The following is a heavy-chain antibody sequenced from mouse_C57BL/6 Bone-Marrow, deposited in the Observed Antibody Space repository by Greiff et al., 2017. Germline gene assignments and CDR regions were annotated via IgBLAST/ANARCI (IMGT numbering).Heavy chain of an antibody. CDR1: GYTFTEYT. CDR2: FYPGSGSI. D-gene: IGHD1-1*01. V-gene: IGHV1-62-2*01. CDR3: ARHEEVYYYGRGSWYFDV. J-gene: IGHJ1*03. Sequence: VQLQQSGAELVKPGASVKLSCKASGYTFTEYTIHWVKQRSGQGLEWIGWFYPGSGSIKYNEKFKDKATLTADKSSSTVYMELSRLTSEDSAVYFCARHEEVYYYGRGSWYFDVWGTGTTVTVSS.